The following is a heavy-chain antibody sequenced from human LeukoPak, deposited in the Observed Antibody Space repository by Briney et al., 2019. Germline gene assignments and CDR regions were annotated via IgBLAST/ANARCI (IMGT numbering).Heavy chain of an antibody. Sequence: SQTLSLTCTVPGGSISSGSYYWSWIRQPAGKGLEWTERIYTSGSTNYNPSLNSRFTISVDTSKNQFSLKLSSVTAADTAVYYCARFSSYYDSSGYSRYYFDYWGQGTLVTVSS. D-gene: IGHD3-22*01. CDR1: GGSISSGSYY. CDR3: ARFSSYYDSSGYSRYYFDY. V-gene: IGHV4-61*02. J-gene: IGHJ4*02. CDR2: IYTSGST.